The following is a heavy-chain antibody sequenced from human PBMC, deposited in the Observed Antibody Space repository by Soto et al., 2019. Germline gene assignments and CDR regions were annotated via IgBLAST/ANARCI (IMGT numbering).Heavy chain of an antibody. J-gene: IGHJ4*02. CDR1: GGSISSYY. CDR3: ARVKYYYDSSGYPTPLYYFDY. D-gene: IGHD3-22*01. V-gene: IGHV4-4*07. CDR2: INTSGST. Sequence: SETLSLICTVSGGSISSYYWSWIRQLAGKGLEWIGCINTSGSTNNNPSLKSRDTISVDTSKNQFSLKLSSVTAADTAVYYCARVKYYYDSSGYPTPLYYFDYWGQGTLVTVSS.